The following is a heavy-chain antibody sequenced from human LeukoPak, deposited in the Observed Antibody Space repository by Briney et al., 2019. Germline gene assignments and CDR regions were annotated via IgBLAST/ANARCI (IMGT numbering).Heavy chain of an antibody. CDR2: INHSGST. CDR3: AGTVTAIVYYYYYMDV. J-gene: IGHJ6*03. Sequence: SETLSLTCAVYGGSFSGYYWSWIRQPPGKGLEWIGEINHSGSTNYNPSLESRVTISVDTSKNQFSLKLSSVTAADTAVYYCAGTVTAIVYYYYYMDVWGKGTTVTVSS. D-gene: IGHD4-11*01. V-gene: IGHV4-34*01. CDR1: GGSFSGYY.